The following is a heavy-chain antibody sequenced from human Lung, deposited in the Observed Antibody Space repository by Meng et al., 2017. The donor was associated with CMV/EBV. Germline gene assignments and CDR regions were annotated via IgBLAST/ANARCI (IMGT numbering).Heavy chain of an antibody. V-gene: IGHV3-30*02. CDR2: IHFDGSNE. J-gene: IGHJ4*02. Sequence: GGSLRLSCAASGFTLKYYGMHWVRQAPGKGLEWVAFIHFDGSNEHYADSVTGRFTISRDNPKNMLYLEMNSLRVEDTAVYYCAKVVFGVVIDYWGQGTVVTVSS. CDR1: GFTLKYYG. CDR3: AKVVFGVVIDY. D-gene: IGHD3-3*01.